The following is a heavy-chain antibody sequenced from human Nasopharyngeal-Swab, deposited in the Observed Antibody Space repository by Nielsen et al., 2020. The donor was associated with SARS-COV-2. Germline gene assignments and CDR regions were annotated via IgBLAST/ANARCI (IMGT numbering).Heavy chain of an antibody. CDR3: ARQYYYDSSGYDDAFDI. D-gene: IGHD3-22*01. CDR1: GGSISSSNW. J-gene: IGHJ3*02. Sequence: GSLRLSCAVSGGSISSSNWWSWVRQPPGKGLEWFGEIYHSGSTNYNPSLKSRVTISEDKSKNQSSLKLSSVTAADTAVYYCARQYYYDSSGYDDAFDIWGQGTMVTVSS. CDR2: IYHSGST. V-gene: IGHV4-4*02.